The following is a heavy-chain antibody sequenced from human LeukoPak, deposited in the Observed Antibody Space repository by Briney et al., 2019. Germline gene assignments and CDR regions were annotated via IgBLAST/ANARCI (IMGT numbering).Heavy chain of an antibody. D-gene: IGHD3-10*01. CDR2: IRYDGSNK. V-gene: IGHV3-30*04. CDR1: GFTFSSSA. CDR3: ASFPPYMVRTDAFDI. J-gene: IGHJ3*02. Sequence: PGRSLRLSCAASGFTFSSSAMHWVRQAPGKGLEWVAFIRYDGSNKYYADSVKGRFTISRDNSKNTLYLQMNSLRAEDTAVYYCASFPPYMVRTDAFDIWGQGTMVTVSS.